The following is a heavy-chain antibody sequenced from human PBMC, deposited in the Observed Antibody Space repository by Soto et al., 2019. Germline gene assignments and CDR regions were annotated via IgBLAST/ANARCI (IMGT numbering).Heavy chain of an antibody. CDR3: ARTYYDSSGYYYDGAMLY. Sequence: QVQLVQSGAEVKKPGASVKVSCKASGYTFTSYGISWVRQAPGQGLEWMGWISAYNGNTNYAQKLQGRVTMTTDTSTRTAYMELRSLRADDTAVYYCARTYYDSSGYYYDGAMLYWGQGTLVTVSS. CDR1: GYTFTSYG. D-gene: IGHD3-22*01. V-gene: IGHV1-18*01. J-gene: IGHJ4*02. CDR2: ISAYNGNT.